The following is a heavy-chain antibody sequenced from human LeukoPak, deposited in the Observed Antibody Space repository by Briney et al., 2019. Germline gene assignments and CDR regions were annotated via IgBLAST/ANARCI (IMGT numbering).Heavy chain of an antibody. V-gene: IGHV4-34*01. CDR3: ARGSRLVRGVHNWFDP. Sequence: PSETLSLTCAVYGGSFSGYYWSWIRQPPGKGLEWIGEINHSGSTNYNPSLKSRVTTSVDTSKNQFSLKLSSVTAADTAVYYCARGSRLVRGVHNWFDPWGQGTLVTVSS. J-gene: IGHJ5*02. CDR2: INHSGST. D-gene: IGHD3-10*01. CDR1: GGSFSGYY.